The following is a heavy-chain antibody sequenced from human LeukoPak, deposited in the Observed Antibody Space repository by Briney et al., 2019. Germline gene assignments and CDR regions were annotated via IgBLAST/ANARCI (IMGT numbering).Heavy chain of an antibody. CDR3: AKDYSSSSDYFDF. V-gene: IGHV3-30*18. CDR1: GVTFSPYG. CDR2: ISYDGSNK. Sequence: GGSLRLSCAVSGVTFSPYGMHWVRQAPGKGLEWVAFISYDGSNKYYADSVKGRFTISRDNSKNTLYLEMNSLRPEDTALYCCAKDYSSSSDYFDFWGQGTLVTVSS. J-gene: IGHJ4*02. D-gene: IGHD6-13*01.